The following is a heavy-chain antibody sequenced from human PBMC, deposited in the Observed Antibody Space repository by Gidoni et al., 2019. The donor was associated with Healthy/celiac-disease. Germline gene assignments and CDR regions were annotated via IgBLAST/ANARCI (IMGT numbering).Heavy chain of an antibody. CDR3: AKRVPLGVVPAAISLGYYDYGMDV. V-gene: IGHV3-23*04. CDR1: GFTFSSYA. D-gene: IGHD2-2*01. Sequence: EVQLVESGGGLVQPGGSLRLSCAASGFTFSSYAISWVRQAPGKGLEWVSAISGSGGSTYYADSVKGRFTISRDNSKNTLYLQMNSLRAEDTAVYYCAKRVPLGVVPAAISLGYYDYGMDVWGQGTTVTVSS. CDR2: ISGSGGST. J-gene: IGHJ6*02.